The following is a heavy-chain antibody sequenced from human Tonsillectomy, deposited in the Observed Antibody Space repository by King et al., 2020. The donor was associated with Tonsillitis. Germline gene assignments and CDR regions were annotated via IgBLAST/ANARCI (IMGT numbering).Heavy chain of an antibody. CDR2: IRSKANSYAT. Sequence: GQLVQSGGGLVQPGGSLELSCAASGFTFSGSAMHWVRQASGKGLEWVGRIRSKANSYATAYAASVKGRFTISRDDSKNTAYLQMNSLKTEDTAVYYCTRPGGSGTRWAFDIWGQGTMVTVSS. CDR1: GFTFSGSA. D-gene: IGHD3-10*01. J-gene: IGHJ3*02. CDR3: TRPGGSGTRWAFDI. V-gene: IGHV3-73*01.